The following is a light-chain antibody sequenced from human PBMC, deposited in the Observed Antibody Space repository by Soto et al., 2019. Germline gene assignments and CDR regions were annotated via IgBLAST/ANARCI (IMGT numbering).Light chain of an antibody. CDR2: KAS. V-gene: IGKV1-5*03. CDR1: QSISNW. CDR3: QQYDTYPLT. Sequence: DIQMTQSPSTLSASVGDRVTITCRASQSISNWLAWYQQKPGKAPNLLIYKASSLESGVPSRFSGSGSGTEFTLTISSLQPDDFATYYCQQYDTYPLTFGPGTKVDNK. J-gene: IGKJ3*01.